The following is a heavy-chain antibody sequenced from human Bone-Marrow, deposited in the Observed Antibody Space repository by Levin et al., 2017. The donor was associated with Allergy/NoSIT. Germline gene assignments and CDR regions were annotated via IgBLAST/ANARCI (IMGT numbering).Heavy chain of an antibody. CDR3: ATLSDYGDLKR. D-gene: IGHD2-21*02. J-gene: IGHJ4*02. Sequence: GGSLRLSCKVSGYTLSDLSMQWVRQAPGKGLEWMGGFDPEDVETIYAQKFQGRVTMTEDTSTDTAYMEVSSLRSEDTAVYYCATLSDYGDLKRWGQGTLVTVSS. CDR2: FDPEDVET. V-gene: IGHV1-24*01. CDR1: GYTLSDLS.